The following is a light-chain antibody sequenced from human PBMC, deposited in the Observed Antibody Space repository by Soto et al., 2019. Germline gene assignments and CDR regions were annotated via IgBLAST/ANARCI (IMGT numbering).Light chain of an antibody. CDR1: QGISSW. J-gene: IGKJ1*01. V-gene: IGKV1D-16*01. CDR2: DAS. Sequence: DIQMTQSPSSVSASVGDRVPITCRASQGISSWLAWYQQKPEKAPKLVIYDASSLQSGVPSRFSGSGSGTEFTLTISCLQSEDFATYYCQQYYSYPWTFGQGTKVDNK. CDR3: QQYYSYPWT.